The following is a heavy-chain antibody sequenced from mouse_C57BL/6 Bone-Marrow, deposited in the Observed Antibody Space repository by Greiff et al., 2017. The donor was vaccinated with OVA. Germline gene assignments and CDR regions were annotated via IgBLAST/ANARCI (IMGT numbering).Heavy chain of an antibody. CDR3: ARASLLLWYFDV. J-gene: IGHJ1*03. V-gene: IGHV3-6*01. CDR2: ISYDGSN. D-gene: IGHD1-1*01. Sequence: VQLQESGPGLVKPSQSLSLTCSVTGYSITSGYYWNWIRQFPGNKLEWMGYISYDGSNNYNPSLKNRISITRDTSKNQFFLKLNSVTTEDTATYYCARASLLLWYFDVWGTGTTVTVSS. CDR1: GYSITSGYY.